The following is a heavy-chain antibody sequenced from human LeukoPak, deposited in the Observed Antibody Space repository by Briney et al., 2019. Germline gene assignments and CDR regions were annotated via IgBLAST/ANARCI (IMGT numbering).Heavy chain of an antibody. CDR3: ARDQGGYCSGGSCYGFDY. CDR2: INPSGGST. Sequence: VRQAXGXXLEXMGIINPSGGSTSYAQKFQGRVTMTRDTSTSTVYMELSSLRSEDTAVYYCARDQGGYCSGGSCYGFDYWGQGTLVTVSS. V-gene: IGHV1-46*03. D-gene: IGHD2-15*01. J-gene: IGHJ4*02.